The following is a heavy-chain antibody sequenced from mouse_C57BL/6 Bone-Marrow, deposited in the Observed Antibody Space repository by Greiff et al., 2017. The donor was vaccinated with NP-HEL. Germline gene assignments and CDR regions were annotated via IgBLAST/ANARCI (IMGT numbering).Heavy chain of an antibody. Sequence: QVQLQQSGAELARPGASVKLSCKASGYTFTSYGIRWVKQRPGRGLEWIGEIYPRSGNTYYNEKFKGKATLTADKSSSTAYMQLRSLTSEDSAVYFCARAIYYDYHYAMDYWGQGTTVTVS. CDR2: IYPRSGNT. J-gene: IGHJ4*01. CDR1: GYTFTSYG. D-gene: IGHD2-4*01. V-gene: IGHV1-81*01. CDR3: ARAIYYDYHYAMDY.